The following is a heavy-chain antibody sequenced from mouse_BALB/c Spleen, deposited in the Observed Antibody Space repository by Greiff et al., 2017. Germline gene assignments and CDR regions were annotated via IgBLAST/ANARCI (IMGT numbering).Heavy chain of an antibody. J-gene: IGHJ4*01. D-gene: IGHD2-1*01. CDR2: ISSGGST. CDR1: GFTFSSYA. CDR3: ARDGNYEGYYAMDY. V-gene: IGHV5-6-5*01. Sequence: EVNLVESGGGLVKPGGSLKLSCAASGFTFSSYAMSWVRQTPEKRLEWVASISSGGSTYYPDSVKGRFTISRDNARNILYLQMSSLRSEDTAMYYCARDGNYEGYYAMDYWGQGTSVTVSS.